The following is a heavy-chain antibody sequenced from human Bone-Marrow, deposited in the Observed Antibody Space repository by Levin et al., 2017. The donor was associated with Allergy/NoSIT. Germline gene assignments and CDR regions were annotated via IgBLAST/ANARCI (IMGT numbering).Heavy chain of an antibody. CDR1: GGSISSYY. J-gene: IGHJ4*02. CDR3: ARERTLVTGDRSVESYFDY. D-gene: IGHD7-27*01. Sequence: PSETLSLTCTVSGGSISSYYWSWIRQPPGKGLEWIGYIYYSGSTNYNPSLKSRVTISVDTSKNQFSLKLSSVTAADTAVYYCARERTLVTGDRSVESYFDYWGQGTLVTVSS. CDR2: IYYSGST. V-gene: IGHV4-59*01.